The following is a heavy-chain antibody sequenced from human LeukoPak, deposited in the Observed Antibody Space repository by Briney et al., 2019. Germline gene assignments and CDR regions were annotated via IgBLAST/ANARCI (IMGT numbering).Heavy chain of an antibody. D-gene: IGHD2/OR15-2a*01. CDR3: AKAAVYHDYCPDS. Sequence: PGGSLRLSCAASGFVFSTYTMSWVRQAPGKGLGVSSISSSGGSTYSADSVKGRFTISRDNSKNTLYLQVSSLRPEDTAVYYCAKAAVYHDYCPDSWGQGTLVTVSS. V-gene: IGHV3-23*01. J-gene: IGHJ4*02. CDR2: ISSSGGST. CDR1: GFVFSTYT.